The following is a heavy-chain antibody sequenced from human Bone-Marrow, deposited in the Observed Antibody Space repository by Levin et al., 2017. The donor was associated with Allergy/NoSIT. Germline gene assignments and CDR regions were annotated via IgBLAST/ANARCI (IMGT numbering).Heavy chain of an antibody. CDR1: GFTFNDYA. J-gene: IGHJ4*02. CDR2: FDGDT. CDR3: AKDYPRTGVTSSALFDC. V-gene: IGHV3-23*01. D-gene: IGHD2-21*02. Sequence: SCAVSGFTFNDYAMSWVRLAPGKGLEWVSGFDGDTHYADSVKGRFTISTDGFKNTLYLQMDSLRAEDTAIYYCAKDYPRTGVTSSALFDCWGQGTLVTVSS.